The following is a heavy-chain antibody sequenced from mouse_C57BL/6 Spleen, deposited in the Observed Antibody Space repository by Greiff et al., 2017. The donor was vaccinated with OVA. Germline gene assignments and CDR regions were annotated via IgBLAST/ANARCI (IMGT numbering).Heavy chain of an antibody. Sequence: VKLMESGPGLVQPSQSLSITCTVSGFSLTSYGVHWVRQSPGKGLEWLGVIWSGGSTDYNAAFISRLSISKDNSKSQVFFKMNSLQADDTAIYYCARRGYYYGSSYAHWYFDVWGTGTTVTVSS. CDR1: GFSLTSYG. D-gene: IGHD1-1*01. CDR3: ARRGYYYGSSYAHWYFDV. J-gene: IGHJ1*03. V-gene: IGHV2-2*01. CDR2: IWSGGST.